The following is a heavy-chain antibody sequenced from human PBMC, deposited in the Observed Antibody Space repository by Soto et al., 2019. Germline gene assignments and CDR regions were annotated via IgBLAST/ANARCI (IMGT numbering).Heavy chain of an antibody. CDR3: AVVATAIQRFDP. J-gene: IGHJ5*02. D-gene: IGHD2-21*02. Sequence: QLQLQESGPGLVKPSETLSLNCTVSGVSISSSDDYWGWIRQPPGKGLEWIGSIYYTGSTYYNPSLKSRVTIVVDTSKNQFSLKLSSVTAADTAVYYCAVVATAIQRFDPWGQGTLVTVSS. V-gene: IGHV4-39*01. CDR2: IYYTGST. CDR1: GVSISSSDDY.